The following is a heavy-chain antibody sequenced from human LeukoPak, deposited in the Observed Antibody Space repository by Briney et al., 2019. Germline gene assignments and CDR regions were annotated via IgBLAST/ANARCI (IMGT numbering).Heavy chain of an antibody. Sequence: ASVKVSCKASGYTFTSYGISWVRQAPGQGLEWMGWISAYNGNTNYAQKLQGRVTMTTDTSTSTAYMELRSLRSDDTAVYYCATRIAESYNNWFDPWGQGTLVTVSS. J-gene: IGHJ5*02. CDR3: ATRIAESYNNWFDP. CDR1: GYTFTSYG. D-gene: IGHD6-13*01. CDR2: ISAYNGNT. V-gene: IGHV1-18*01.